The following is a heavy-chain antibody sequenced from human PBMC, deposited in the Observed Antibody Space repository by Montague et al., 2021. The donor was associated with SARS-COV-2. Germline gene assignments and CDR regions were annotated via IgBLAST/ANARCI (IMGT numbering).Heavy chain of an antibody. CDR3: ARSMIRGGLNWFDP. CDR1: GASISNGGCT. V-gene: IGHV4-30-2*01. Sequence: TLSLTCAVSGASISNGGCTWSWIRRPPGKGLEWIGYIYQSGTTRYNPSLKSRVTMSVDKSKNQFSLQLTSVIAADTAIYFCARSMIRGGLNWFDPWGQGTLVTVSS. J-gene: IGHJ5*02. D-gene: IGHD3-10*01. CDR2: IYQSGTT.